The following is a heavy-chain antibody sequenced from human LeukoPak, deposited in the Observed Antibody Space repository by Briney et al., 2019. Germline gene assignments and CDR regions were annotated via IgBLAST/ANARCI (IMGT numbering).Heavy chain of an antibody. CDR3: ALASGDNFMFDY. Sequence: SQTLSLTCTVSGGSVSSGGYYWSRIRQHPGKGLEWIGYIYYSGSTYYSPSLKSRIALSVDMSKNQFSLKLRSVIAADTAVYYSALASGDNFMFDYWGQGILVTVSS. CDR1: GGSVSSGGYY. D-gene: IGHD1-1*01. V-gene: IGHV4-31*03. J-gene: IGHJ4*02. CDR2: IYYSGST.